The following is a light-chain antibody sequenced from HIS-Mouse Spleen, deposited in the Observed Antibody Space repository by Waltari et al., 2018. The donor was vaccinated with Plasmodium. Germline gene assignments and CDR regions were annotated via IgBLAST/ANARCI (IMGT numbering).Light chain of an antibody. CDR2: EDS. CDR3: YSTDSSGNHRV. Sequence: SYELTQPPSVSVSPGQTARITCSGDALPTKYAYWYQQKSGQAPVLVIYEDSKRPPGIPERVSGSSSGTMATLTISGAQVEDEADYYGYSTDSSGNHRVFGGGTKLTVL. V-gene: IGLV3-10*01. CDR1: ALPTKY. J-gene: IGLJ3*02.